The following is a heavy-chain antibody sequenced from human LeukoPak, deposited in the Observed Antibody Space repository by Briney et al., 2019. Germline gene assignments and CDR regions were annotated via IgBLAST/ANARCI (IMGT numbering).Heavy chain of an antibody. CDR1: GGTFIIYA. J-gene: IGHJ6*04. CDR3: AREAGYYYYGMDV. Sequence: ASVKVSCKDSGGTFIIYAISWVRQAPGQGGEWMGGIIPIFGTANYAQKFQGRVTITADQSTSTAYMELSSLRSEDTAVYYCAREAGYYYYGMDVWGKGTTVTASS. V-gene: IGHV1-69*01. CDR2: IIPIFGTA.